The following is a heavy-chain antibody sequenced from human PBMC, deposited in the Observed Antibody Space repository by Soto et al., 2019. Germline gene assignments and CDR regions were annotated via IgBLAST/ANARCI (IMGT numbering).Heavy chain of an antibody. V-gene: IGHV3-23*01. CDR3: AKGIGRITMIVVVITNYYYGMDV. CDR1: GFTFSSYA. D-gene: IGHD3-22*01. CDR2: ISGSGGST. J-gene: IGHJ6*02. Sequence: PGGSLRLSCAASGFTFSSYAMSWVRQAPGKGLEWASAISGSGGSTYYADSVKGRFTISRDNSKNTLYLQMNSLRAEDTAVYYCAKGIGRITMIVVVITNYYYGMDVWGQGTTVTVSS.